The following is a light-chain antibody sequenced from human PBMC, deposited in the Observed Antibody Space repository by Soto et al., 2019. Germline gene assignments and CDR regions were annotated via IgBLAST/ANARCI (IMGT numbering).Light chain of an antibody. CDR3: QPSYSTPRT. CDR2: AAS. CDR1: QSISSY. V-gene: IGKV1-39*01. J-gene: IGKJ1*01. Sequence: DVQMAQSPSSLSASVVERGTSVYRASQSISSYLNWYQKKPGKAPKLLIYAASSLQSGVPSRFSGSGSGTDFPLTISSLPPEHFAPYYCQPSYSTPRTLGQGTKVDNK.